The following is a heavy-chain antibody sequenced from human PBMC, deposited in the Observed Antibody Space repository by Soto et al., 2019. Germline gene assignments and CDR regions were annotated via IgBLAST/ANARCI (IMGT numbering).Heavy chain of an antibody. CDR2: IVVGSGNT. CDR1: GFTFTSSA. J-gene: IGHJ4*02. D-gene: IGHD3-9*01. Sequence: SVKVSCKASGFTFTSSAVQWVRQARGQRLEWIGWIVVGSGNTNYAQKFQERVTITRDMSTSTAYMELSSLRSEDTAVYYCAADLDLSYYDILTGYYSFDYWGRG. V-gene: IGHV1-58*01. CDR3: AADLDLSYYDILTGYYSFDY.